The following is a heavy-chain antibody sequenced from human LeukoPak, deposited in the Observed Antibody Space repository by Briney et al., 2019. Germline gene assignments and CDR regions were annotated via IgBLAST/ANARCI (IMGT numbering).Heavy chain of an antibody. CDR2: ISAYNGHR. D-gene: IGHD2-21*01. J-gene: IGHJ4*02. CDR1: GYTFATYG. CDR3: ARDQGGGNCDF. V-gene: IGHV1-18*01. Sequence: ASVKVSCKASGYTFATYGFSWVRQAPGQGLEWMGWISAYNGHRTYAQNFQGRVSMTTDSSTNTAYMTLRSLRPDDTAVYYCARDQGGGNCDFWGQGSLVTVSS.